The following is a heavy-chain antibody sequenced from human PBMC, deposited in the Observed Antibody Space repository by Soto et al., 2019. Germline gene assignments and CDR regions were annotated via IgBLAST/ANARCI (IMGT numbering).Heavy chain of an antibody. J-gene: IGHJ6*02. D-gene: IGHD1-26*01. Sequence: ASVKVSCKASGYTFTSYGISWVRQAPGQGLEWMGWISAYNGNTNYAQKLQGRVTMTTDTSTSTAYMELRSLRSDDTAVYYCAREEWELLYYYGMDVWGQGTTVTVSS. CDR3: AREEWELLYYYGMDV. CDR2: ISAYNGNT. CDR1: GYTFTSYG. V-gene: IGHV1-18*01.